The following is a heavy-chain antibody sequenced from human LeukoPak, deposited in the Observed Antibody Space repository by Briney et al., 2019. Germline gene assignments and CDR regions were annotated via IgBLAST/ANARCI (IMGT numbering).Heavy chain of an antibody. CDR3: ARLPYYYGSGSPTRFDY. CDR1: GGSISSSSYY. CDR2: IYYSGST. Sequence: SSETLSLTCTVSGGSISSSSYYWGWIRQPPGKGLEWIGSIYYSGSTYYNPSLKSRVTISVDTPKNQFSLKLSSVTAADTAVYYCARLPYYYGSGSPTRFDYWGQGTLVTVSS. J-gene: IGHJ4*02. D-gene: IGHD3-10*01. V-gene: IGHV4-39*07.